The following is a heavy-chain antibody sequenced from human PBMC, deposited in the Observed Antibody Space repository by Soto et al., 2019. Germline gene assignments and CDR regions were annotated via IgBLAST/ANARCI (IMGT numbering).Heavy chain of an antibody. V-gene: IGHV3-21*01. CDR3: ARDDRDGYITYYYGMDV. CDR1: GFTFSSYS. D-gene: IGHD5-18*01. Sequence: GGSLRRSGAASGFTFSSYSMNWVRQAPGKGLEWVSSISSSSSYIYYADSVKGRFTISRDNAKNSLYLQMNSLRAEDTVVSYCARDDRDGYITYYYGMDVWGQGTTVTV. J-gene: IGHJ6*02. CDR2: ISSSSSYI.